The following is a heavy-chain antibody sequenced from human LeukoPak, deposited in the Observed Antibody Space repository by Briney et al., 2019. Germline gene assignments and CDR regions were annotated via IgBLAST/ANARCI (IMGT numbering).Heavy chain of an antibody. Sequence: GSLRLSCAASGFTFSNAWMNWVRQAPGKGLEWIGEINHSGSTNYNPSLKSRVTISVDTSKNQFSLKLSSVTAADTAVYYCARARQFDYWGQGTLVTVSS. V-gene: IGHV4-34*01. J-gene: IGHJ4*02. CDR2: INHSGST. CDR1: GFTFSNAW. CDR3: ARARQFDY. D-gene: IGHD6-25*01.